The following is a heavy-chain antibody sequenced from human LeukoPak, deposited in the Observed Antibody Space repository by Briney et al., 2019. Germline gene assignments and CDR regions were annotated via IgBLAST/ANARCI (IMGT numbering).Heavy chain of an antibody. CDR3: ARALPWSGDYYDSSGYPTSGAFDI. D-gene: IGHD3-22*01. CDR2: INTNTGNP. CDR1: GYTFTSYA. V-gene: IGHV7-4-1*02. J-gene: IGHJ3*02. Sequence: ASVKVSCKASGYTFTSYAMNWVRQAPGQGLEWMGWINTNTGNPTYAQGFTGRFVFSLDTSVSTAYLQISSLKAEDTAVYYCARALPWSGDYYDSSGYPTSGAFDIWGQGTMVTVSS.